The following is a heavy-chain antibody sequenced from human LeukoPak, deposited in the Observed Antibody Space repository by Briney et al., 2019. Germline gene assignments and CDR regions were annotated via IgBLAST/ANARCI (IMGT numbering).Heavy chain of an antibody. V-gene: IGHV4-39*07. D-gene: IGHD3-10*01. CDR2: IYYSGST. CDR1: GGSISSSSNY. Sequence: PSETLSLTCTVPGGSISSSSNYWGWIRQPPGKGLEWIGTIYYSGSTYYNPSLKSRVTMSLDTSKNQFSLKLSSVTAADTAVYYCARKPYYYGSGSSFDYWGQGTLVTVSS. J-gene: IGHJ4*02. CDR3: ARKPYYYGSGSSFDY.